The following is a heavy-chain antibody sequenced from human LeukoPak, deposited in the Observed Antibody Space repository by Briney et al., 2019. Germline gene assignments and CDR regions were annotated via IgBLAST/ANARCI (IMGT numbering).Heavy chain of an antibody. Sequence: ASVKVSCKASGYTFTSNHMHWVRQAPGQGLEWMGWINPNSGGTNYAQKFQGRVTMTRDTSISTASMELSRLRSDDTAVYYCASWDFHYDYVWGSYRRQTEWSYWGRGTLVTVSS. D-gene: IGHD3-16*02. CDR2: INPNSGGT. CDR3: ASWDFHYDYVWGSYRRQTEWSY. CDR1: GYTFTSNH. J-gene: IGHJ4*02. V-gene: IGHV1-2*02.